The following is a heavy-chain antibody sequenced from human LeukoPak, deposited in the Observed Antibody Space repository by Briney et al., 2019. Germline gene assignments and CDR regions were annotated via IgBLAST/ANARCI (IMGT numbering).Heavy chain of an antibody. Sequence: GGSLRLSCAASGFTFDDYGMSWVRQAPGKGLEWVSGINWNGGSTGYADSVKGRFTISRDNAKNSLYLQMNSLRAEDTALYYCARLPTNYVWGSYRHSYFDHWGQGTLVTVSS. CDR1: GFTFDDYG. CDR2: INWNGGST. CDR3: ARLPTNYVWGSYRHSYFDH. J-gene: IGHJ4*02. D-gene: IGHD3-16*02. V-gene: IGHV3-20*04.